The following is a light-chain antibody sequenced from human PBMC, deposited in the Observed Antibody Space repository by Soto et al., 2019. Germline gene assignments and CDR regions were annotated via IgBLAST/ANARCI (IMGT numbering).Light chain of an antibody. J-gene: IGKJ5*01. CDR2: YAS. V-gene: IGKV3-15*01. CDR1: QHISTN. Sequence: EIAVTQSPATLSLSPGMRATLSCRASQHISTNLAWYQQKPGQAPRLLIYYASNRATGIPDRFSGSGSGTEFTLTISRLQSEDFAVYYCQKYNNWPPNTFGQGTRLEIK. CDR3: QKYNNWPPNT.